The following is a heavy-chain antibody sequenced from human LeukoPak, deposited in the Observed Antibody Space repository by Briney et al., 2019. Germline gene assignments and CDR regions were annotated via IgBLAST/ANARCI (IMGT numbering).Heavy chain of an antibody. CDR2: ISGSGGST. J-gene: IGHJ4*02. Sequence: GGSLRLSCEASGFTFSSYAMSWVRQAPGKGLEWVSAISGSGGSTYYADSVKGRFTISRDNSKNTLYLQMNSLRAEDTAVYYCAKSRYSSSYYFDYWGQGTLVTVSS. CDR3: AKSRYSSSYYFDY. D-gene: IGHD6-6*01. V-gene: IGHV3-23*01. CDR1: GFTFSSYA.